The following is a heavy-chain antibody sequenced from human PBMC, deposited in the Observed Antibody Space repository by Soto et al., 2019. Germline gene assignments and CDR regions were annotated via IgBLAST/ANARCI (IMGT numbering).Heavy chain of an antibody. J-gene: IGHJ4*02. V-gene: IGHV4-4*02. CDR3: ARALSSAAGLYFDF. D-gene: IGHD6-13*01. CDR2: IYHSGST. CDR1: VGSVSRSNW. Sequence: SETLSLNGAVSVGSVSRSNWWSCVRQPPGKGLEWIGEIYHSGSTNYHPSLKSRVTISVDKSNNQFSLKLSSLTAADTAVYYCARALSSAAGLYFDFWGQGTLVTVSS.